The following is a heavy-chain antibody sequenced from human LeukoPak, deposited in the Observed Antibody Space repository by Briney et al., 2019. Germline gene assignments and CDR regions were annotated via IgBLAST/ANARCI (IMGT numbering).Heavy chain of an antibody. V-gene: IGHV4-59*08. CDR2: IYYSGST. CDR1: GGSISSYY. Sequence: SETLSLTCTVSGGSISSYYWSWIRQPPGKGLEWIGYIYYSGSTNYNPSLKSRVTISVDTSKNQFSLKLSSVTAADTAVYYCARSCGSGVTDIWGQGTMVTVSS. CDR3: ARSCGSGVTDI. J-gene: IGHJ3*02. D-gene: IGHD6-25*01.